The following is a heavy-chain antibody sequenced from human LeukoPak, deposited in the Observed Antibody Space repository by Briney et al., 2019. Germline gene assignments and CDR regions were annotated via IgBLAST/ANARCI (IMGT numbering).Heavy chain of an antibody. D-gene: IGHD6-19*01. J-gene: IGHJ4*02. CDR1: GXTFSSYA. Sequence: PGGSLRLSCAASGXTFSSYAMSWVRQAPGKGLESVSAISGSGGSTYYVDSVKGRFTISRDNSKNTLYLQMNSLRAEDTAVYYCAKGIAVAGTGEDYWGQGTLVTVSS. V-gene: IGHV3-23*01. CDR2: ISGSGGST. CDR3: AKGIAVAGTGEDY.